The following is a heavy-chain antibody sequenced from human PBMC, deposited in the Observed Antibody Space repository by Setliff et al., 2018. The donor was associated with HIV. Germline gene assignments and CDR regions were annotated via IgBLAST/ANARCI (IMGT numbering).Heavy chain of an antibody. D-gene: IGHD1-1*01. CDR2: IYPQDSDT. CDR3: ARPSSPGHYYDYAMDV. J-gene: IGHJ6*02. CDR1: GYGFSNHW. Sequence: GESLKISCPGSGYGFSNHWIGWVRQMPGRGLEWMGIIYPQDSDTRYSPSFEGHVTISADRSRNTAYLQWSSLKASDTAMYYCARPSSPGHYYDYAMDVWGQGTTVTVSS. V-gene: IGHV5-51*01.